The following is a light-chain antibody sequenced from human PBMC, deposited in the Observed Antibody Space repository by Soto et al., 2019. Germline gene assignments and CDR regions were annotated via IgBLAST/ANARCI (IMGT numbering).Light chain of an antibody. CDR3: ASYTSTDNYVV. CDR2: EVS. Sequence: QSVLTQTASVSGSPGQSITISCTGTSSDVGGYNYVSWYQQHPGKAPKLIIYEVSNRPSGVSYRFSGSKSGNTASLTISGLQAEDEANYYCASYTSTDNYVVLGGGTKVTLL. V-gene: IGLV2-14*01. J-gene: IGLJ2*01. CDR1: SSDVGGYNY.